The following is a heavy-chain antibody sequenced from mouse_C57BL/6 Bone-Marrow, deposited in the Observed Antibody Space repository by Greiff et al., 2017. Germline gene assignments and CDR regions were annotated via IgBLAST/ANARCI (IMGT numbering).Heavy chain of an antibody. J-gene: IGHJ3*01. CDR3: ASSLLRIAY. D-gene: IGHD1-2*01. Sequence: QVQLQQPGAELVRPGTSVKLSCKASGYTFTSYWMHWVKQRPGQGLEWIGVIDPSDSYTNYNQKFKGKATWTVDKSSNTAYMQLSSLTSEDSAVYYCASSLLRIAYWGQGTLVTVSA. CDR1: GYTFTSYW. CDR2: IDPSDSYT. V-gene: IGHV1-59*01.